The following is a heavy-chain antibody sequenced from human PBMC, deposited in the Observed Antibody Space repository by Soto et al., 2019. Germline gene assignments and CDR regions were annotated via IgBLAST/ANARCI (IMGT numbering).Heavy chain of an antibody. V-gene: IGHV1-8*01. Sequence: ASVKVSCKASGYTFTSYDINWVRQATGQGLEWMGWMNPNSGNTGYAQKFQGRVTMTRNTSISTAYMELSSLRSEDTAVYYCARARLPKLDYGDPNWFDPWGQGTLVTVSS. CDR1: GYTFTSYD. CDR2: MNPNSGNT. J-gene: IGHJ5*02. CDR3: ARARLPKLDYGDPNWFDP. D-gene: IGHD4-17*01.